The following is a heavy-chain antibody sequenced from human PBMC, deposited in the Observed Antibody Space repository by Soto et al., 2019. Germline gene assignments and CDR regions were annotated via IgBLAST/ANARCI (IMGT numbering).Heavy chain of an antibody. D-gene: IGHD3-22*01. CDR2: ISSSSSTI. CDR3: AREPDDSSGDPADAFDI. Sequence: GGSLRLSCAASGFTFSSYSMNWVRQAPGKGLEWVSYISSSSSTIYYADSVKGRFTISRDNAKNSLYLQMNSLRDEDTAVYYCAREPDDSSGDPADAFDIWGQGTMVTVSS. V-gene: IGHV3-48*02. J-gene: IGHJ3*02. CDR1: GFTFSSYS.